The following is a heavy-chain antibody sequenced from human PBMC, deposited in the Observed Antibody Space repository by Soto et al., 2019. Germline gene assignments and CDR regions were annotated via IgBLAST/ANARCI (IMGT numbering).Heavy chain of an antibody. Sequence: PGGSLRLSCAASGFTFSSYSMNWVRQAQGKGLAWVSSISSSSSYIYYADSVKGRFTISRDNAKNSLYLQMNSLRAEDTAVYYCARDPGIAARPGAFDIWGQGTMVTVSS. J-gene: IGHJ3*02. CDR1: GFTFSSYS. V-gene: IGHV3-21*01. CDR3: ARDPGIAARPGAFDI. CDR2: ISSSSSYI. D-gene: IGHD6-6*01.